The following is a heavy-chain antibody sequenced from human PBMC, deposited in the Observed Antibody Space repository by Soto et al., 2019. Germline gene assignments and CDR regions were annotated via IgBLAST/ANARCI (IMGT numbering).Heavy chain of an antibody. D-gene: IGHD3-22*01. V-gene: IGHV4-34*01. J-gene: IGHJ6*02. CDR2: INHSGST. CDR3: ARHNSDISGYDHYYCGMDV. CDR1: GGSGGSFSGYY. Sequence: QVQLQQWGAGLLKPSETLSLTCAVYGGSGGSFSGYYWSWIRQPPGKGLEWVGDINHSGSTNYNPSLTRRVPISVVTSKNQFSLKLSSVTAADAAVYYCARHNSDISGYDHYYCGMDVWGQRTTVTVSS.